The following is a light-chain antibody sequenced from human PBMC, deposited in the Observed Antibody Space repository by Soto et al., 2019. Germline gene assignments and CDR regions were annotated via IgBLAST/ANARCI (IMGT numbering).Light chain of an antibody. CDR2: EVS. CDR1: SSDVGGYNY. J-gene: IGLJ1*01. V-gene: IGLV2-14*01. Sequence: QSVLTQPASVSGSPGQSITISCTGTSSDVGGYNYVFWYQQHPGKAPKLMIYEVSNRPSGVSNRFSGSKSGNTAPLTISGLQAEDEADYYCSSYTSSSTPYVFGTGTKVTVL. CDR3: SSYTSSSTPYV.